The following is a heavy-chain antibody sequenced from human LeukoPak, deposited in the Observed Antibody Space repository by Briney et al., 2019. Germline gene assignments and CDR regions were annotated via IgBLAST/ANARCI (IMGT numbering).Heavy chain of an antibody. J-gene: IGHJ5*02. CDR2: VNCDNENT. D-gene: IGHD1-20*01. CDR3: TRGPFLNGNAYNWFDP. V-gene: IGHV1-8*03. CDR1: GYTFTSFD. Sequence: ASVKVSCKTSGYTFTSFDINWVRHTTGHGPEWMGWVNCDNENTRYARKFQGRVAITRDTSTRTVYLELNNLRSDDTAMYYCTRGPFLNGNAYNWFDPWGQGTLVTVSS.